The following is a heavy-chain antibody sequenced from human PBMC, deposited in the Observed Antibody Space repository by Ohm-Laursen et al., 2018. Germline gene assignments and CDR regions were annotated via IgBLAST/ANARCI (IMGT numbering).Heavy chain of an antibody. CDR1: GTSINIPSYY. CDR2: INHSGST. D-gene: IGHD6-19*01. CDR3: ARGQSGGWPPSAY. Sequence: TLSLTCNVSGTSINIPSYYWAWIRQPPGKGLEWIGEINHSGSTNYNPSLKSRVTISKDTSKNQFSLKVSSVTAADTTVYYCARGQSGGWPPSAYWGQGTLVTVSS. J-gene: IGHJ4*02. V-gene: IGHV4-39*07.